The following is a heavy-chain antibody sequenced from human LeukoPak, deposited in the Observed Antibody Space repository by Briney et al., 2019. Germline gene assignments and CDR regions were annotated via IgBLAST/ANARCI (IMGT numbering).Heavy chain of an antibody. D-gene: IGHD3-16*02. V-gene: IGHV3-33*06. Sequence: HPGGSLRLSCAASGFTFSSYGMHWVRQAPGKGLEWVAVIWYDGTNKYYADSVKGRFTISRDNSKNTLYLQMNSLKAEDTAVYYCAKDYPSPAHWGQGILVIVSS. CDR3: AKDYPSPAH. J-gene: IGHJ4*02. CDR1: GFTFSSYG. CDR2: IWYDGTNK.